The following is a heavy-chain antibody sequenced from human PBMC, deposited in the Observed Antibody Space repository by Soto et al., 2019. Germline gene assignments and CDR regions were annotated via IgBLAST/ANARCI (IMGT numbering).Heavy chain of an antibody. D-gene: IGHD1-20*01. J-gene: IGHJ4*02. V-gene: IGHV1-2*02. CDR2: INPNSGGT. Sequence: GASVKVSCKASGYTFTGYYMHWVRQAPGQGLEWMGWINPNSGGTNYAQKFQGRVTMTRDTSISTAYMELSRLRSDDTAVYYCAREPRGEATDNWNYADYWGQGTLVTVSS. CDR3: AREPRGEATDNWNYADY. CDR1: GYTFTGYY.